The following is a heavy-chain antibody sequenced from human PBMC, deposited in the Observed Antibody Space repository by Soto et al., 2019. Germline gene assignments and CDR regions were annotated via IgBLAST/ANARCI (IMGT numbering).Heavy chain of an antibody. J-gene: IGHJ4*02. CDR2: ISSSGGRT. CDR3: AKVAKPRVVIEYFDY. Sequence: EVQLLESGGGLVQPGGSVRLSCGTSGFSFVNYGMGWVRQAPGKGLEWVSGISSSGGRTYFADSVRGRFTISRDNSENTMYLQMDSLRVEDTAVYYCAKVAKPRVVIEYFDYWGQGSLVTVSS. CDR1: GFSFVNYG. D-gene: IGHD3-3*01. V-gene: IGHV3-23*01.